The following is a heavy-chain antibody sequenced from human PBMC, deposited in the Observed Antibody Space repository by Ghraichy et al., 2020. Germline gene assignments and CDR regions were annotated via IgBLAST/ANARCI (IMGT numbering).Heavy chain of an antibody. Sequence: GGSLRLSCAASGFTFSSYAMSWVRQAPGKGLEWISAISGSGGSTYYADSVKGRFTISRDNSKNTLYLQMNSLRAEDTAVYYCGLYYDSSVDAVDIWGQGTMVTVSS. CDR1: GFTFSSYA. CDR2: ISGSGGST. CDR3: GLYYDSSVDAVDI. V-gene: IGHV3-23*01. D-gene: IGHD3-22*01. J-gene: IGHJ3*02.